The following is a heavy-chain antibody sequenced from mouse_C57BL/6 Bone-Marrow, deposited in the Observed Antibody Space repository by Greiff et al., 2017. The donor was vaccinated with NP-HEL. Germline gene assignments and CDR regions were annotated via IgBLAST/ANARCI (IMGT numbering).Heavy chain of an antibody. CDR2: INPYNGGT. D-gene: IGHD4-1*02. J-gene: IGHJ2*01. CDR1: GYTFTDYY. Sequence: VQLQQSGPVLVKPGASVKMSCKASGYTFTDYYMNWVKQSHGKSLEWIGVINPYNGGTSYNQKFKGKATLTVDKSSSTAYMELNSLTSEDSAVLYRAREQLVPGDYWGQGTPLTGSS. V-gene: IGHV1-19*01. CDR3: AREQLVPGDY.